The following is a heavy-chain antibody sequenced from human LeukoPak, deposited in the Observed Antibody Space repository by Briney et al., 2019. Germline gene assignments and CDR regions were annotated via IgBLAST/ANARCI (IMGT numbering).Heavy chain of an antibody. Sequence: GGSLRFSCAASGFTFSSYAMSWVRQAPGKGLEWVSAISGSGGSTYYADSVKGRFTISRDNSKNTLYLQMNSLRAEDTAVYYCANARDYYYDSSGYWDWGQGTLVTVSS. CDR2: ISGSGGST. J-gene: IGHJ4*02. D-gene: IGHD3-22*01. CDR3: ANARDYYYDSSGYWD. CDR1: GFTFSSYA. V-gene: IGHV3-23*01.